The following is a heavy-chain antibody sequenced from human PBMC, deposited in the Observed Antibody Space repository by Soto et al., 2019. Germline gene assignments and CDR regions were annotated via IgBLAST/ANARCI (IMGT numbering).Heavy chain of an antibody. D-gene: IGHD1-1*01. CDR2: MNPILGIA. J-gene: IGHJ6*02. CDR1: GGTFSSYA. Sequence: SVKVSCKASGGTFSSYAISWVRQATGQGLEWMGWMNPILGIANYAQKFQGRVTITADKSTSTAYMELSSLRSEDTAVYYCARGTRGYYYYGMDVWGQGTTVTVSS. CDR3: ARGTRGYYYYGMDV. V-gene: IGHV1-69*10.